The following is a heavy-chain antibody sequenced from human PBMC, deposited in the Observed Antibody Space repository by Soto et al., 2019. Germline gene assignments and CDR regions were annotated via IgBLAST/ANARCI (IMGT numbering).Heavy chain of an antibody. CDR1: GYAFTGYY. V-gene: IGHV1-2*02. Sequence: ASVKVSCKASGYAFTGYYMHWVLQAPGQGLEWMGWINPNSDDTDFAQKFQGRVTMTRDTSISTAYMELSRLRSDDTAVYYCARAPTYSDYSDYWGQGTLVTVSS. CDR2: INPNSDDT. J-gene: IGHJ4*02. D-gene: IGHD4-4*01. CDR3: ARAPTYSDYSDY.